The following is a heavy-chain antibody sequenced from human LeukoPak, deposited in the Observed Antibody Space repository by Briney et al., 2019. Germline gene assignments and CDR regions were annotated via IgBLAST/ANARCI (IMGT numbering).Heavy chain of an antibody. CDR1: GGSLSSYY. CDR2: ISPSGTT. Sequence: SETLSLTCTVSGGSLSSYYWSWIRQPAGEGLEWIGRISPSGTTNYNPSLKSRVTMSLDTSKSQISLKLTSVTAADTAVYYCARVQLPDITGAFGIWGQGTMVTVSS. V-gene: IGHV4-4*07. CDR3: ARVQLPDITGAFGI. J-gene: IGHJ3*02. D-gene: IGHD3-3*01.